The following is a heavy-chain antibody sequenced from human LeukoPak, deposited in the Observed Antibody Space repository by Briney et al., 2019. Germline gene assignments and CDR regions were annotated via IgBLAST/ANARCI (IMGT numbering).Heavy chain of an antibody. CDR2: ISAYNGNT. V-gene: IGHV1-18*01. Sequence: ASVRVSCKASGYTFTSYGISWVRQAPGQGLEWMGWISAYNGNTNYAQKLQGRVTMTTDTSTSTAYMELRSLRSDNTAVYYCARYCSSTSCYVQNYYGMDVWGQGTTATVSS. J-gene: IGHJ6*02. CDR3: ARYCSSTSCYVQNYYGMDV. D-gene: IGHD2-2*01. CDR1: GYTFTSYG.